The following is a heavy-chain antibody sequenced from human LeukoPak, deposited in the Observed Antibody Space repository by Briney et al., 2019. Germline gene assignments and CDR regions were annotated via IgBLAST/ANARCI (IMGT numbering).Heavy chain of an antibody. J-gene: IGHJ4*02. Sequence: SETLSLTCTVSGASISNYYWSWIRQPPGKGLDWIGYVHSSGTTNYNPSLMRRVTMSINTSKNQLSLKLNSVSAADTALYYCARVGDWNDLVYWGQGTLVTVSS. D-gene: IGHD1-1*01. CDR3: ARVGDWNDLVY. CDR2: VHSSGTT. CDR1: GASISNYY. V-gene: IGHV4-59*01.